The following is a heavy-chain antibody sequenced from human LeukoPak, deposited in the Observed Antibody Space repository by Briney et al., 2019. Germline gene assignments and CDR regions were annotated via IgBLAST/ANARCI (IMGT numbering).Heavy chain of an antibody. CDR3: ARVAPFLAAAGNYFDY. V-gene: IGHV3-33*01. J-gene: IGHJ4*02. D-gene: IGHD6-13*01. Sequence: GGSLRLSCAASGFTFSSYGMHWVRQAPGKGLEWVAVIWSDGSNEYYADSVKGRFTISRDNSKNTLYLQMNSLRAEDTAVYYCARVAPFLAAAGNYFDYWGQGTLVTVSS. CDR1: GFTFSSYG. CDR2: IWSDGSNE.